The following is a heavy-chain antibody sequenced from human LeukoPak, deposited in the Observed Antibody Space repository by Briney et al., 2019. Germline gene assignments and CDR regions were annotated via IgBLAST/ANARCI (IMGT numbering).Heavy chain of an antibody. CDR2: ISSSSSYI. V-gene: IGHV3-21*01. J-gene: IGHJ4*02. D-gene: IGHD3-3*01. CDR3: ARNTIFGVVPLGY. Sequence: SISSSSSYIYYADSVRGRFTISRDNAKNSLYLQMNSLRAEDTAVYYCARNTIFGVVPLGYWGQGTLVTVSS.